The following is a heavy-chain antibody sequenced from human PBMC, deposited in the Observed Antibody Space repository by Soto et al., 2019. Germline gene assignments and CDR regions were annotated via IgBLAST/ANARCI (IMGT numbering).Heavy chain of an antibody. CDR2: INHSGST. CDR1: CGSFSGYY. D-gene: IGHD6-6*01. J-gene: IGHJ4*02. CDR3: ARTSRFDC. Sequence: PSETLSLTCAVYCGSFSGYYWSWIRQPPGKGLGWIGEINHSGSTNYNPSLKSRVTMSVDTSKNQFSLKLSSVTAADTAVYYCARTSRFDCWGQGTLVTVSS. V-gene: IGHV4-34*01.